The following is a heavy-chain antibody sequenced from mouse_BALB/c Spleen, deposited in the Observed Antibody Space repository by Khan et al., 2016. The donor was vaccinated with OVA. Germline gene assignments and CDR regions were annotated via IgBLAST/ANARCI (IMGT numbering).Heavy chain of an antibody. J-gene: IGHJ3*01. Sequence: QVQLKQSGAELARPGASVKMSCKASGYTFTSYTIHWIKVRPGQGLEWIGYINPSNGYTNYNQKFKDKATLTEDKSSTTAFMQMSSLTSDDSAVYYGVRDGTYHRNDGWFAYWGQGTLVTVSA. CDR3: VRDGTYHRNDGWFAY. D-gene: IGHD2-14*01. CDR1: GYTFTSYT. CDR2: INPSNGYT. V-gene: IGHV1-4*01.